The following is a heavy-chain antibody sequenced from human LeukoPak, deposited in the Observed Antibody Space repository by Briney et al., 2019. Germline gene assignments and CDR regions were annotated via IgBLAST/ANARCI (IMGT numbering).Heavy chain of an antibody. V-gene: IGHV3-11*05. CDR3: ARDLGSGYDGGFDY. CDR2: ITSSSSYT. Sequence: NPGGSLRLSCAASGFTFSDFYMSWIRQATGEGLEWVSYITSSSSYTNYADSVQGRFTISRDNANNSLYLHMNSLRAEDTAVYYCARDLGSGYDGGFDYWGQGTLVTVSS. J-gene: IGHJ4*02. CDR1: GFTFSDFY. D-gene: IGHD5-12*01.